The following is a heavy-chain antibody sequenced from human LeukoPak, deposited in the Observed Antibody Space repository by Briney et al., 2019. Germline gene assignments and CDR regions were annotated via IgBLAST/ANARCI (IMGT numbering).Heavy chain of an antibody. CDR2: ISGSGHDI. D-gene: IGHD1-1*01. CDR1: GFTFSDSY. J-gene: IGHJ4*02. V-gene: IGHV3-11*06. CDR3: AYYHVNEEPPTF. Sequence: GGSLRLSCAASGFTFSDSYMTWVRQAPGKGVEWVAYISGSGHDINYSESAKGRFTVSRDNSKNMLYLQMNSLRAEDTAVYYCAYYHVNEEPPTFWGQGTLVTVSS.